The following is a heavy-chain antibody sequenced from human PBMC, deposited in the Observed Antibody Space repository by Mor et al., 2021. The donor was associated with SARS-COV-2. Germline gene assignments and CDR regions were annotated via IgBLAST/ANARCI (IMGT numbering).Heavy chain of an antibody. J-gene: IGHJ4*02. CDR3: ARATREVDY. Sequence: FISRSSGYTIYADSVKGRFTISRDDAMNSLFLLMNSLRADDTAVYYCARATREVDYWGQGTLVTVSS. D-gene: IGHD1-26*01. CDR2: ISRSSGYT. V-gene: IGHV3-11*06.